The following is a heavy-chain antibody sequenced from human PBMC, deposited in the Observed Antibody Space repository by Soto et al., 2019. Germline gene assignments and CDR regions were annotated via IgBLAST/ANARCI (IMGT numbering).Heavy chain of an antibody. CDR2: ISSSSSYT. J-gene: IGHJ4*02. V-gene: IGHV3-11*06. CDR1: GFTFSDYY. Sequence: QVQLVESGGGLVKPGASLRLSCAASGFTFSDYYMSWIRQAPGKGLEWVSYISSSSSYTNYADSVNGRFTISRDKAKNSLYLKMHSLRGEDAAVYYCARVPSSYSYCYTRSFDYWGQGALVTVSS. D-gene: IGHD5-18*01. CDR3: ARVPSSYSYCYTRSFDY.